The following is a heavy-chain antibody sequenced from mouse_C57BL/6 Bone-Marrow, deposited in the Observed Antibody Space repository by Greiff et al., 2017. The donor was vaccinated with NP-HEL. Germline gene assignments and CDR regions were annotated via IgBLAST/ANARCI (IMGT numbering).Heavy chain of an antibody. CDR3: AKLAYYSNYEDY. V-gene: IGHV5-17*01. Sequence: DVHLVESGGGLVKPGGSLKLSCAASGFTFSDYGMHWVRQAPEKGLEWVAYISSGSSTIYYADTVKGRFTISRANAKNTLFLQMTSLRSEDTAMYYCAKLAYYSNYEDYWGQGTTLTVSS. J-gene: IGHJ2*01. CDR2: ISSGSSTI. CDR1: GFTFSDYG. D-gene: IGHD2-5*01.